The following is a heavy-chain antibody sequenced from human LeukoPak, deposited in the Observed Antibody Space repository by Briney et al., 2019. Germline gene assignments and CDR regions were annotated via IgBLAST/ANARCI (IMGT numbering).Heavy chain of an antibody. CDR2: INQDGSEK. CDR3: ARDDYCSGGHCYHY. Sequence: VGSLRLSCAASGFSFSSYWMSWVRQPPGKGLEWVANINQDGSEKYHVDSVKGRFTISRDNAKNSLYLQMNSLRVEDTAVYYCARDDYCSGGHCYHYWGQGTLVTVSS. V-gene: IGHV3-7*01. J-gene: IGHJ4*02. D-gene: IGHD2-15*01. CDR1: GFSFSSYW.